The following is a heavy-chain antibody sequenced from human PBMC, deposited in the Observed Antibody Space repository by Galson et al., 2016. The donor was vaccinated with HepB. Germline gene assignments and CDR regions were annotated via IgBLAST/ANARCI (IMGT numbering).Heavy chain of an antibody. CDR3: AREITNCNGTNCNGSFGY. J-gene: IGHJ4*02. CDR1: GDSISSGAYF. V-gene: IGHV4-31*11. CDR2: IHNGGNS. Sequence: TLSLTCAVYGDSISSGAYFWTWLRQLPGKGPEWLGYIHNGGNSYYNPSLKSRLSISLDTSKNVISLKLTSMTAADTAVYYCAREITNCNGTNCNGSFGYWGQGTLVTVSS. D-gene: IGHD2-2*01.